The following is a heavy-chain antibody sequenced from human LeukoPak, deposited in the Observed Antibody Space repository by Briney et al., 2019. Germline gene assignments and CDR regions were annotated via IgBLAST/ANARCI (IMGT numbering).Heavy chain of an antibody. Sequence: SETLSLTCTVSGGSISSSSYYWGWIRQPPGKGLEWIGSIYYSGSTYYNPSLKSRVTISVDTSKNQFSLKLSSVTAADTAVYYCARALAPPRSIAARPGDNWFDPWGQGTLVTVSS. CDR2: IYYSGST. J-gene: IGHJ5*02. D-gene: IGHD6-6*01. V-gene: IGHV4-39*07. CDR1: GGSISSSSYY. CDR3: ARALAPPRSIAARPGDNWFDP.